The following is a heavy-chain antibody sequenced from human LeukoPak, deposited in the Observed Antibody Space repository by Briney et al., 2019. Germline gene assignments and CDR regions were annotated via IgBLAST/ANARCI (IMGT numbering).Heavy chain of an antibody. CDR2: IKQDGSEK. CDR1: GFTLSSYW. V-gene: IGHV3-7*01. J-gene: IGHJ4*02. Sequence: GGSLRLSCAASGFTLSSYWMSWVRRAPGKGLEWVANIKQDGSEKYYVDSVKGRFTISRDNAKNSLYLQMNSLRAEDTAVYYCAREGITAAADYWGQGTLVTVSS. CDR3: AREGITAAADY. D-gene: IGHD6-13*01.